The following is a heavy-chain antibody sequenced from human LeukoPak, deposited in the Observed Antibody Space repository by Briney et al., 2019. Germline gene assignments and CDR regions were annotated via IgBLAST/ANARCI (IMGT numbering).Heavy chain of an antibody. CDR3: ARAQFGGSYLFDY. CDR2: IYYSGST. CDR1: GGSISSYY. Sequence: SETLSLTCTVSGGSISSYYWSWIRQHPGKGLEWIGYIYYSGSTYYNPSLKSRVTISVDTSKNQFSLKLSSVTAADTAVYYCARAQFGGSYLFDYWGQGTLVTVSS. D-gene: IGHD1-26*01. V-gene: IGHV4-59*06. J-gene: IGHJ4*02.